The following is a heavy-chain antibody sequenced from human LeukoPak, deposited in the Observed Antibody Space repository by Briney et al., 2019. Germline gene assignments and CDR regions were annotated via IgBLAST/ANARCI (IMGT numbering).Heavy chain of an antibody. D-gene: IGHD1/OR15-1a*01. CDR2: MNPNSGNT. CDR3: ATGRNNDAFDI. J-gene: IGHJ3*02. Sequence: ASVKVSCKASGYTFTSYDINWVRQATGQGLEWMGWMNPNSGNTGYAQKFQGRVTMTEDTSTDTAYMELSSLRSEDTAVYYCATGRNNDAFDIWGQGTMVTVSS. V-gene: IGHV1-8*02. CDR1: GYTFTSYD.